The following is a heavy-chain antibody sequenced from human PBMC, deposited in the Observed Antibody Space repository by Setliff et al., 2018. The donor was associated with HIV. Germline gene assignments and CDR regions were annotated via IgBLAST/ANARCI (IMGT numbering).Heavy chain of an antibody. CDR2: IYISGTT. V-gene: IGHV4-4*09. CDR1: GGSINNHY. D-gene: IGHD1-26*01. J-gene: IGHJ6*02. Sequence: SETLSLTCTVSGGSINNHYWYWIRQPPGKGLEWMGYIYISGTTNYNPSLKNRVTMSLDTSKTQVSLRLTSVTAADTAVYYCARRSIVGVTRGFYYYGLDVWGQGTTVTVSS. CDR3: ARRSIVGVTRGFYYYGLDV.